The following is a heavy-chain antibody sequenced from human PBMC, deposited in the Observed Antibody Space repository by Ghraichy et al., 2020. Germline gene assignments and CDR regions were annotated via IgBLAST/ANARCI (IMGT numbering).Heavy chain of an antibody. V-gene: IGHV3-48*03. D-gene: IGHD6-19*01. CDR1: GFTFRSSE. CDR3: ARDHGSGWHY. J-gene: IGHJ4*02. Sequence: GGSLRLSCAASGFTFRSSEMNWVRQAPGKGLEWVSYISSSGSTIFYADSVKGRFTISRDNAQNSLYLQMNSLRAEDTAVYYCARDHGSGWHYWGQGTLVTVSS. CDR2: ISSSGSTI.